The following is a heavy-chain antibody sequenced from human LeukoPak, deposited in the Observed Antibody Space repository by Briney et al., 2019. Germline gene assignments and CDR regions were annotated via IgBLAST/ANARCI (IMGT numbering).Heavy chain of an antibody. J-gene: IGHJ4*02. Sequence: SQTLSLTCTVSGGSISGGDYYWSWIRQPPGKGLEWIGYIYHTGSTYYNSSLESRVTISLDSSKNQFSLKLSSLTAADTAVYYCARNSDFSFDYWGQGTLVTVSS. D-gene: IGHD3-3*01. CDR1: GGSISGGDYY. CDR3: ARNSDFSFDY. CDR2: IYHTGST. V-gene: IGHV4-30-4*01.